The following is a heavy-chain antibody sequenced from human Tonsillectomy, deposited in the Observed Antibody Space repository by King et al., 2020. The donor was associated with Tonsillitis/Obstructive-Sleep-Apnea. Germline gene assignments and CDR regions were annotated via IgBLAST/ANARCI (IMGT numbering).Heavy chain of an antibody. V-gene: IGHV3-15*01. D-gene: IGHD2-2*01. CDR2: IKSKTDGGTT. CDR1: GFTFSNAW. J-gene: IGHJ3*02. CDR3: TTEYASGRGYCSSTSCYGAFDI. Sequence: VQLVESGGGLVKPGGSLRLSCAASGFTFSNAWMSWVRQAPGKGLEWVGRIKSKTDGGTTDYAAPVKGRFTISRDDSKNTLYLQMNSLKTEDTAVYYCTTEYASGRGYCSSTSCYGAFDIWGQGTMVTVSS.